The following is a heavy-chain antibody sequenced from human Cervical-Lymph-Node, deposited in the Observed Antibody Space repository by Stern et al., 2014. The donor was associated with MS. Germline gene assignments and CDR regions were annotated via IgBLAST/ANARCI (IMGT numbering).Heavy chain of an antibody. CDR1: GFTFNNYA. J-gene: IGHJ4*02. V-gene: IGHV3-30*04. D-gene: IGHD1-26*01. CDR2: ISYDGNNK. Sequence: VQLVESGGGVVQPGRSLRLSCAASGFTFNNYAMHWVRQAPGKGLEWVAVISYDGNNKYYADSVKGRFTISRDNSKNTLYLQMNSLRAEDTAMYYCARGQSIVGATTFSYFAYWGQGTLVTVSS. CDR3: ARGQSIVGATTFSYFAY.